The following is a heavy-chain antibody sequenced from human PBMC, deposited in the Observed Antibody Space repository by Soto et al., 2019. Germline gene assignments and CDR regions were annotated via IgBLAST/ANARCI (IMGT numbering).Heavy chain of an antibody. D-gene: IGHD3-3*01. CDR1: GFTFSSYS. J-gene: IGHJ4*02. V-gene: IGHV3-48*01. CDR3: ARDMPSADYDFWSGRNHDY. Sequence: GGSLRLSCAASGFTFSSYSMNWVRQAPGKGLEWVSYISSSSSTIYYADSVKGRFTISRDNAKNSLYLQMNSLRAEDTAVYYCARDMPSADYDFWSGRNHDYWGQGTLVTVSS. CDR2: ISSSSSTI.